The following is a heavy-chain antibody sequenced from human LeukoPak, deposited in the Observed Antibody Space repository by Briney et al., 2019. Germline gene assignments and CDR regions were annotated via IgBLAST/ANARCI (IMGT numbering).Heavy chain of an antibody. CDR2: IYYSGST. D-gene: IGHD2-8*01. CDR1: SGSIRTSY. Sequence: KPSETLSLTCTVSSGSIRTSYCSWIRQPPGKGLEWIGYIYYSGSTNYNPSLKSRVTISVDTSRNQFSLKLNSVTAADTAVYYCARAPNPDFFDDWGQGTLVTVSS. CDR3: ARAPNPDFFDD. J-gene: IGHJ4*02. V-gene: IGHV4-59*01.